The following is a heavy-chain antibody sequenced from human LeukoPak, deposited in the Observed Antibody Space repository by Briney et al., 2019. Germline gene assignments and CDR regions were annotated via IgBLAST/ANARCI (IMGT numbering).Heavy chain of an antibody. CDR3: ARGGRYRSSWYWFDP. CDR1: GGSISSYY. CDR2: IYTSGST. D-gene: IGHD6-13*01. V-gene: IGHV4-4*07. J-gene: IGHJ5*02. Sequence: SETLFLTCTVSGGSISSYYWSWIRQPAGKGLEWIGRIYTSGSTNYNPSLKSRVTMSVDTSKNQFSLKLSSVTAADTAVYYCARGGRYRSSWYWFDPWGQGTLVTVSS.